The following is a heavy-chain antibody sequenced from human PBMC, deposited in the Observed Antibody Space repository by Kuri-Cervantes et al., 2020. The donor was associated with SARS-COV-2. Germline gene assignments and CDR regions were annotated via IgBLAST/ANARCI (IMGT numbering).Heavy chain of an antibody. CDR2: ISGSGGST. CDR3: AKSRLTMVRGVITGDFDY. V-gene: IGHV3-23*01. J-gene: IGHJ4*02. D-gene: IGHD3-10*01. CDR1: RFTFSSYA. Sequence: GGSLRLSCAASRFTFSSYAMSWVRQAPGKGLEWVSAISGSGGSTYYADSVKGRFTISRDNSKNTLYLQMNSLRAEDTAVYYCAKSRLTMVRGVITGDFDYWGQGTLVT.